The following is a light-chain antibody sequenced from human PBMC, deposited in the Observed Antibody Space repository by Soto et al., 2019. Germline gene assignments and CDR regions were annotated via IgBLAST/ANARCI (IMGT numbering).Light chain of an antibody. CDR3: ATWDGGLSGPFV. V-gene: IGLV1-44*01. Sequence: QSVLTQPPSASGTPGQRATISCCGSNSNIGSDIVNCYQLLPGAAPEVLINTTNQRPSGVPERFSGSKSGTSASLAISGLQSEDEANSSCATWDGGLSGPFVFGTGTSSPS. CDR1: NSNIGSDI. J-gene: IGLJ1*01. CDR2: TTN.